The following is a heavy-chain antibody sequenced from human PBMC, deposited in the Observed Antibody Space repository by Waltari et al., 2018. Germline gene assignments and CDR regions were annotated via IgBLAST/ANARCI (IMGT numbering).Heavy chain of an antibody. Sequence: VQLVESGGGLVKPGGSLRLSCAASGYTFTGYYMHWVRQAPGQGLEWMGWINPNSGGTNYAQKFQGRVTMTRDTSISTAYMELSRLRSDDTAVYYCARDRQLTDYYYMDVWGKGTTVTVSS. J-gene: IGHJ6*03. CDR2: INPNSGGT. CDR3: ARDRQLTDYYYMDV. V-gene: IGHV1-2*02. D-gene: IGHD6-6*01. CDR1: GYTFTGYY.